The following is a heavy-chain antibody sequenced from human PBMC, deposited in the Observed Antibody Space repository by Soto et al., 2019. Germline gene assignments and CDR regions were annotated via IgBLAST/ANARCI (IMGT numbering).Heavy chain of an antibody. J-gene: IGHJ4*02. CDR1: GGSISGTDYY. Sequence: QVQLQESGPGLVKPSQTLSLTCTVSGGSISGTDYYWSWIRQPPGKGLEWIGYIYYSGSTYYNPSLKSRLTISVDTSKNQFSLKMTSVTAADAAVYYCARCPLYSGSYYFDYWGQGTLVTVSS. CDR2: IYYSGST. CDR3: ARCPLYSGSYYFDY. V-gene: IGHV4-30-4*01. D-gene: IGHD1-26*01.